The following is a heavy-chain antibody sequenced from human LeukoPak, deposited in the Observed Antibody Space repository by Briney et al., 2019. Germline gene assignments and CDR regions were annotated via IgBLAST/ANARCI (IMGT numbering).Heavy chain of an antibody. J-gene: IGHJ5*02. CDR2: IIPISGTT. D-gene: IGHD1-26*01. V-gene: IGHV1-69*13. Sequence: SVKVSCKTSGGTFTSYAITWVRQAPGQGLEWMGKIIPISGTTNYAQKFQGRVTFTADESTSTAYMELSRLRSEDTALYYCARKLRLGGNWFDPWGQGTLVTVSS. CDR3: ARKLRLGGNWFDP. CDR1: GGTFTSYA.